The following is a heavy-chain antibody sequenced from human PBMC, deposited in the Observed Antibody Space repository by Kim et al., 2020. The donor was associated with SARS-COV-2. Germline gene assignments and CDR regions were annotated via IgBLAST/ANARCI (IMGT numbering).Heavy chain of an antibody. D-gene: IGHD1-26*01. Sequence: ASVKVSCKASGYTFTGYYMHWVRQAPGQGLEWMGWINPNSGGTNYAQKFQGRVTMTRDTSISTAYMELSRLRSDDTAVYYCARTPSIVGPDAFDIWGQGTMVTVSS. CDR3: ARTPSIVGPDAFDI. CDR1: GYTFTGYY. J-gene: IGHJ3*02. V-gene: IGHV1-2*02. CDR2: INPNSGGT.